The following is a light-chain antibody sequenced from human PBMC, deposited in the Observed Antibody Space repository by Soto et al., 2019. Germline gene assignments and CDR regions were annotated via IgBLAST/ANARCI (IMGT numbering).Light chain of an antibody. CDR1: QSINRH. V-gene: IGKV3-11*01. J-gene: IGKJ4*01. Sequence: IVLTQSLATLSLSPGERATLSCRSSQSINRHLAWYRQKPGKAPRLLSYDSSNRATGIPARFSGSGSGTDFTLDISRLEPDDFWIDYCQQRSTWPPVTFPGGTQVQFK. CDR3: QQRSTWPPVT. CDR2: DSS.